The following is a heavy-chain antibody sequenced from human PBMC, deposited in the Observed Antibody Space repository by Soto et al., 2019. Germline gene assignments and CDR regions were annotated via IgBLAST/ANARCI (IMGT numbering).Heavy chain of an antibody. CDR2: VNGDSGNT. V-gene: IGHV1-18*01. CDR1: GYTFTNYG. J-gene: IGHJ3*01. CDR3: SRGSGLNDGSDL. Sequence: QVHLVQSGAEVKSPGASVKISCKTSGYTFTNYGITWVRQAPGQGLEWVGWVNGDSGNTNYAPKMEGRVTMTTDASTSTADVELRRLRSDDTGVYYCSRGSGLNDGSDLWGQGTVVTV.